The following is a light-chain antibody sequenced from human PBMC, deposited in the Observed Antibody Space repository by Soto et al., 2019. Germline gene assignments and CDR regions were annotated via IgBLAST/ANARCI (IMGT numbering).Light chain of an antibody. V-gene: IGLV2-8*01. CDR3: TAYSGSNNFV. J-gene: IGLJ1*01. CDR2: EVS. Sequence: QSVLTQPPSASGAPGQSVTISCTGTSSDVGDNYVSWYQQHLGKAPKLIIYEVSQPPSGVPDRFSGSKSGNTASLTVSGLNTEDEADYYCTAYSGSNNFVFGSGTKLTVL. CDR1: SSDVGDNY.